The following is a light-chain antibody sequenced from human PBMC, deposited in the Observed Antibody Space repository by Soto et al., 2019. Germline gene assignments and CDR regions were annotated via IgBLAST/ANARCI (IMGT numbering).Light chain of an antibody. CDR3: QQYSSYSPT. CDR1: QSISSW. CDR2: KAS. J-gene: IGKJ1*01. Sequence: DIQMTQSPATLSASVGDRGTITCRASQSISSWLAWYQQKPGKAPNLLIYKASSLESGVPSRFSGSGSGTEFTLTINSLQPDDSATYYCQQYSSYSPTFGQGTKVEIK. V-gene: IGKV1-5*03.